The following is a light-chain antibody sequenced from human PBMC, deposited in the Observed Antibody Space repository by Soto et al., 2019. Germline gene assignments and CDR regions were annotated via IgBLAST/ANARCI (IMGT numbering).Light chain of an antibody. CDR1: TSNIGRST. V-gene: IGLV1-44*01. CDR2: GNT. Sequence: GTPGQGVTISCSGTTSNIGRSTVSWYQQFPGAAPKLLIYGNTQRPLGVPVRFSGSKSDTSASLAISGLQSEDEADYYCATWNDGIFVFGIGTKVTVL. J-gene: IGLJ1*01. CDR3: ATWNDGIFV.